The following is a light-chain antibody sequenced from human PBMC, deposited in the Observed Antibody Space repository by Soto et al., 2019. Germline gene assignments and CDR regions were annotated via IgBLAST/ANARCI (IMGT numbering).Light chain of an antibody. V-gene: IGKV3-20*01. Sequence: EIVLTPSPGTLSLSPGERATLSCRASPSVSSSYLAWYQQKFGQAPRLLIYDASSRATGVPDRFSGSGSGTDFTLTISRLEPEDFAVYYCLQYGSSPRTFGQGTTVEVK. CDR2: DAS. CDR1: PSVSSSY. J-gene: IGKJ1*01. CDR3: LQYGSSPRT.